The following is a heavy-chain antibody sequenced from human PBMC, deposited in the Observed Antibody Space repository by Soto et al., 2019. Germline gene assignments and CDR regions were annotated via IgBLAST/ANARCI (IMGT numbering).Heavy chain of an antibody. J-gene: IGHJ4*02. CDR2: IYYSGST. Sequence: QLQLQESGPGLVKPSETLSLTCTVSGGSISSSSYYWGWIRQPPGKGLEWIGSIYYSGSTYYNPSLKSRVTISVDTSKNQFSLKLSSVTAADTAVYYCARHFSPLGGDNWGQGTLVTVSS. V-gene: IGHV4-39*01. CDR1: GGSISSSSYY. D-gene: IGHD3-10*01. CDR3: ARHFSPLGGDN.